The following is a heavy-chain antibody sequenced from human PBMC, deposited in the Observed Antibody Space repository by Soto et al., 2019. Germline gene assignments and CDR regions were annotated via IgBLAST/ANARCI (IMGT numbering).Heavy chain of an antibody. CDR2: IYSDGSST. J-gene: IGHJ6*02. CDR3: ARDSHYNTDV. Sequence: PGGSLRLSCAASGFTFSDYWMHWVRQAPGKGLVWVSRIYSDGSSTIYADSAKGRFTISRDNAKNTLYLQMNSLRAEDTAVYYCARDSHYNTDVWGHGTTATVSS. V-gene: IGHV3-74*01. CDR1: GFTFSDYW.